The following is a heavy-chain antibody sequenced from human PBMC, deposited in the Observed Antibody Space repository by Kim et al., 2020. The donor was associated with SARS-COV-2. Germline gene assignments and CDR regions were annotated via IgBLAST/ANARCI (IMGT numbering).Heavy chain of an antibody. CDR3: ARDYNVDYDILTVRDV. V-gene: IGHV1-18*01. D-gene: IGHD3-9*01. CDR2: ISAYNGNT. CDR1: GYTFTSYG. Sequence: ASVKVSCKASGYTFTSYGISWVRQAPGQGLEWMGWISAYNGNTNYAQKLQGRVTMTTDTSTSTAYMELRSLRSDDTAVYYCARDYNVDYDILTVRDVWGQGTTVTVSS. J-gene: IGHJ6*02.